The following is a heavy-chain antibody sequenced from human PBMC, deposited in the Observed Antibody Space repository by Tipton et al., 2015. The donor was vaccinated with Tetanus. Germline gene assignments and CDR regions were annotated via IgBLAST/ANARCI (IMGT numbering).Heavy chain of an antibody. CDR2: VNQAGNT. CDR1: GGSFTDYS. V-gene: IGHV4-34*01. Sequence: TLSLTCAVYGGSFTDYSWSWIRQPPGQGLEWIGEVNQAGNTDYIPSLKGRFTMSLDTSKSQLSLNLRSVTAADSAVYYCARGPRTRIEDSRGCAFRYFYGMDVWGLGATVTVSS. J-gene: IGHJ6*02. D-gene: IGHD3-22*01. CDR3: ARGPRTRIEDSRGCAFRYFYGMDV.